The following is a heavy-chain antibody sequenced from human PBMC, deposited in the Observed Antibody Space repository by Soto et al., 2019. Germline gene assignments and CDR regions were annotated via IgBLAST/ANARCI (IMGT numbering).Heavy chain of an antibody. CDR1: GGSVNGYY. Sequence: SETLSLTCAVYGGSVNGYYWNWIRQPPGKGLEWIGEINHTGGTHYNPSLKSRVTMSVDTSKNQFSLRLSSVTAADTAIYYRATSIKVSGLLIPPLDTLGQGTQVTVSS. CDR2: INHTGGT. J-gene: IGHJ5*02. D-gene: IGHD2-21*01. V-gene: IGHV4-34*01. CDR3: ATSIKVSGLLIPPLDT.